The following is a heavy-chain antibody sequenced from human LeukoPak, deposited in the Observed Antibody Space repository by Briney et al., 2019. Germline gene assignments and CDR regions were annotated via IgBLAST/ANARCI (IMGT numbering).Heavy chain of an antibody. V-gene: IGHV1-8*02. J-gene: IGHJ5*02. CDR3: ARGPTRYQLLFRWSPWFDP. Sequence: GASVKVSCKASGYTFTGYYMHWVRQATGQGLEWMGWMNPNSGNTGYAQKFQGRVTMTRNTSISTAYMELSSLRSEDTAVYYCARGPTRYQLLFRWSPWFDPWGQGTLVTVSS. D-gene: IGHD2-2*01. CDR2: MNPNSGNT. CDR1: GYTFTGYY.